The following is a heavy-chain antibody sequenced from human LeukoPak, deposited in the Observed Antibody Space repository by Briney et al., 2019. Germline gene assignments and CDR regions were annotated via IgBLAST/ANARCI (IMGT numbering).Heavy chain of an antibody. D-gene: IGHD5/OR15-5a*01. V-gene: IGHV3-23*01. Sequence: GGSLRLSCAASGFTFSSYAMSWVRQAPGKGLEWVSAISGSGGSTYYPASVKGRFTISRDNSKNAPYVQMNSRGAEDTAVYYCGKASGPLYDWGQGTLVTVSS. CDR1: GFTFSSYA. CDR2: ISGSGGST. J-gene: IGHJ4*02. CDR3: GKASGPLYD.